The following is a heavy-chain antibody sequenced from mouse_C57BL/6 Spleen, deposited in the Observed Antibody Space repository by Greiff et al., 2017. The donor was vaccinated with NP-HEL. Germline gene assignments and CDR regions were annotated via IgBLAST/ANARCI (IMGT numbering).Heavy chain of an antibody. V-gene: IGHV5-6*01. CDR1: GFTFSSYG. D-gene: IGHD1-1*01. CDR2: ISSGGSDT. J-gene: IGHJ3*01. CDR3: ARHVTTVGFAY. Sequence: EVKLVESGGDLVKPGGSLKLSCAASGFTFSSYGMSWVRQTPDKRLEWVATISSGGSDTYYPDSVKGRFTISRDNAKNTLYLQMSSLKSEDTAMYYCARHVTTVGFAYWGQGTLVTVSA.